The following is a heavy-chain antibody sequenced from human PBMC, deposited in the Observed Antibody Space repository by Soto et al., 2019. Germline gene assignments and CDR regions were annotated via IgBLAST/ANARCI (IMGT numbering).Heavy chain of an antibody. V-gene: IGHV1-18*04. CDR2: ISAYNGDT. Sequence: ASVKVSCKASGYTFRSYGISWVRQAPGQGLEWVGWISAYNGDTHYAPKFQDRITLTTETSTDTAYMELRSLRLEDTAVYYCARDWSRYYDNSGLIWLYWGQVSLVTVSS. D-gene: IGHD3-22*01. CDR3: ARDWSRYYDNSGLIWLY. CDR1: GYTFRSYG. J-gene: IGHJ4*02.